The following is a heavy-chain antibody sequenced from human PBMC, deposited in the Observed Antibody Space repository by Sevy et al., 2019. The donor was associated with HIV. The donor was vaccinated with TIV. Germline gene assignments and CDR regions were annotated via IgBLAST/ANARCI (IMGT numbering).Heavy chain of an antibody. CDR1: GFTFSDYA. D-gene: IGHD1-1*01. CDR2: ISHVGIRK. V-gene: IGHV3-30-3*01. J-gene: IGHJ6*02. Sequence: GGSLRLSCAASGFTFSDYAMHWVRQAPGKGLEWVAVISHVGIRKYYVDSVMGRFTISRDNSKNTMFLEMDSLRTEDTAVYYCASPLRPYTNNWPYYYYYGMDVWGQGTTVTVSS. CDR3: ASPLRPYTNNWPYYYYYGMDV.